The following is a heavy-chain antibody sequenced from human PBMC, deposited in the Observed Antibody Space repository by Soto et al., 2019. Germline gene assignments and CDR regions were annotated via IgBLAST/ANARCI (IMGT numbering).Heavy chain of an antibody. CDR2: IYYSGST. CDR1: GGSISSYY. CDR3: ARRDSSGYGWLGYFDY. Sequence: SEILSLTCTVSGGSISSYYWSWIRQPPGKGLEWIGYIYYSGSTKYNPSLKSRVTISLDTSKNQFSLKLSSVTAADTAVYYCARRDSSGYGWLGYFDYWGQGTLVTVSS. D-gene: IGHD3-22*01. J-gene: IGHJ4*02. V-gene: IGHV4-59*01.